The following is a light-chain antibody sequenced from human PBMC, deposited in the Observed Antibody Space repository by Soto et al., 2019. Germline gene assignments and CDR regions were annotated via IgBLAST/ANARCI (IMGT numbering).Light chain of an antibody. CDR2: GAS. V-gene: IGKV3-20*01. CDR3: QQYGSSGT. J-gene: IGKJ1*01. Sequence: EIVLTQSPGTLSLSPGERATLSCRASQSVSSSYLAWYQHKPGQAPRVLIYGASSRATGIPDRFSGSGSGTDFTLTISRLEPEDFAVYYCQQYGSSGTFGQGTKVDI. CDR1: QSVSSSY.